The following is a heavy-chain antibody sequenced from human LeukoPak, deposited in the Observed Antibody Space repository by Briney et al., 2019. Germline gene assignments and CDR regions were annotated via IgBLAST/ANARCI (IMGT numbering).Heavy chain of an antibody. Sequence: GGSLRLSCAASGFTFSNAWMSWVRQAPGKGLEWVGRIKSKTDGGTTDYAAPVKGRFTISRDDSKNTLYLQMNSLKTEDTAVYYCTTERDSDYVLTFDYWGQGTLVTVSS. CDR3: TTERDSDYVLTFDY. D-gene: IGHD3-16*01. CDR1: GFTFSNAW. J-gene: IGHJ4*02. V-gene: IGHV3-15*01. CDR2: IKSKTDGGTT.